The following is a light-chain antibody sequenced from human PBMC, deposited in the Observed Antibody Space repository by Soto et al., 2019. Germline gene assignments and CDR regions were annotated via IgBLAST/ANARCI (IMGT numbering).Light chain of an antibody. V-gene: IGLV2-14*01. CDR1: NSDVGGYNS. Sequence: QSALTQPASVSGSPGQSITISCTGTNSDVGGYNSVSWYQQHPGKAPQLMIFEVSSRPSWVSNRFSGSKSGNTASLTISGLQAEDEGDYHCASYTNSPTGVVFGGGTKLTVL. J-gene: IGLJ3*02. CDR3: ASYTNSPTGVV. CDR2: EVS.